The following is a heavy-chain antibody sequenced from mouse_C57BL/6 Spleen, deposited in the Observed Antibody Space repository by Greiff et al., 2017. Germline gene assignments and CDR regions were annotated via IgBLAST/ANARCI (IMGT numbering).Heavy chain of an antibody. CDR2: IYPGDGDT. D-gene: IGHD1-1*01. V-gene: IGHV1-82*01. CDR1: GYAFSSSW. Sequence: QVQLQQSGPELVKPGASVKISCKASGYAFSSSWMNWVKQRPGQGLEWIGRIYPGDGDTNYNGKFKGKATLTADKSSSTAYMQLSSLTSEDSAVYCCARSGTVVAFDYWGQGTTLTVSS. CDR3: ARSGTVVAFDY. J-gene: IGHJ2*01.